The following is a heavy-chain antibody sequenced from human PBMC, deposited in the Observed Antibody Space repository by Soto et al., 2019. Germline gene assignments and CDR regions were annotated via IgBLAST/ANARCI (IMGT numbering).Heavy chain of an antibody. Sequence: PGGSLRLSCTGSGFTFSSYAMHWVRLAPGKGLEWVAVVSYDGSIENYADSVRGRFTISRDNSKNTVFLQMNSLRVEDTAVSYCAKDLYYYDFSLDDSWGQGTLITVSS. CDR1: GFTFSSYA. D-gene: IGHD3-16*01. J-gene: IGHJ5*02. V-gene: IGHV3-30*04. CDR3: AKDLYYYDFSLDDS. CDR2: VSYDGSIE.